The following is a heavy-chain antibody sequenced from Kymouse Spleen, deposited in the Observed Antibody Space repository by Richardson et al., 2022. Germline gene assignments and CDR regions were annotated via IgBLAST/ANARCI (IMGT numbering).Heavy chain of an antibody. V-gene: IGHV3-21*03. J-gene: IGHJ4*02. CDR2: ISSSSSYI. Sequence: EVQLVESGGGLVKPGGSLRLSCAASGFTFSSYSMNWVRQAPGKGLEWVSSISSSSSYIYYADSVKGRFTISRDNAKNSLYLQMNSLRAEDTAVYYCARGSPLRGHYFDYWGQGTLVTVSS. CDR1: GFTFSSYS. D-gene: IGHD3-10*01,IGHD3-16*02,IGHD3-3*01. CDR3: ARGSPLRGHYFDY.